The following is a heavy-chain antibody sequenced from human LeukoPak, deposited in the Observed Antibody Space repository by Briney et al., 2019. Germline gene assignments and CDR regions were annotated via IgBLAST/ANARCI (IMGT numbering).Heavy chain of an antibody. D-gene: IGHD3-22*01. V-gene: IGHV4-39*01. Sequence: ASETLSLTCTVSGGSISSSSYYWGWIRQPPGKGLEWIGSIYYSGSTYYNPSLKSRVTISVDTSKNQFSLKLSSVTAADTAVYYCARRAYYYDSSGYFSYFDYWGQGTLVTVSS. CDR2: IYYSGST. CDR3: ARRAYYYDSSGYFSYFDY. CDR1: GGSISSSSYY. J-gene: IGHJ4*02.